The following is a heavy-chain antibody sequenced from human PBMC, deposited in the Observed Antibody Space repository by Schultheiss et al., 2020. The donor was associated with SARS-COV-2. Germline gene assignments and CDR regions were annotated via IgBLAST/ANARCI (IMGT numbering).Heavy chain of an antibody. Sequence: GGSLRLSCAASGFTFSSYAMHWVRQAPGKGLEYVSAISSNGGSTYYADSVKGRFTISRDNAKNSLYLQMNSLRAEDTAVYYCAKVRGSYYGVDYWGQGTLVTVSS. CDR3: AKVRGSYYGVDY. J-gene: IGHJ4*02. CDR1: GFTFSSYA. CDR2: ISSNGGST. D-gene: IGHD1-26*01. V-gene: IGHV3-64*04.